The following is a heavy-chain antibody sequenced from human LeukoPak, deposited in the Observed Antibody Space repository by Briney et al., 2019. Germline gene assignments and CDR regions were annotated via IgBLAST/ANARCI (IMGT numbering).Heavy chain of an antibody. CDR2: INPSGGST. CDR1: GGTFSSYA. CDR3: ARDRNGAVFMAAAVSENGMDV. D-gene: IGHD6-13*01. V-gene: IGHV1-46*01. Sequence: GASVKVSCKASGGTFSSYAISWVRQAPGQGLEWMGIINPSGGSTSYAQKFQGRVTMTRDTSTSTVYMELSSLRSEDTAVYYCARDRNGAVFMAAAVSENGMDVWGQGTTVTVSS. J-gene: IGHJ6*02.